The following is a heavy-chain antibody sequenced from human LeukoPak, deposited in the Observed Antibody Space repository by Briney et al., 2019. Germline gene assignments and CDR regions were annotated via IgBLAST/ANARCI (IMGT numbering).Heavy chain of an antibody. Sequence: SETLSLTCTVSGGSISSYYWSWIRQPPGKGLEWIGYIYYSGSTNYNPSLKSRVTISVDTSKNQFSLKLSSVTAADTAVYYCARGGVPGANWLDPWGQGTLVTVSS. J-gene: IGHJ5*02. CDR2: IYYSGST. V-gene: IGHV4-59*08. CDR3: ARGGVPGANWLDP. D-gene: IGHD2-2*01. CDR1: GGSISSYY.